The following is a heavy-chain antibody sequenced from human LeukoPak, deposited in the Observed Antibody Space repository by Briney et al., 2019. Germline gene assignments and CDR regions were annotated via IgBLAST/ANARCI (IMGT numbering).Heavy chain of an antibody. CDR2: IDSSGSI. CDR1: GGSMSGYY. Sequence: SETLSLTCTVSGGSMSGYYWTWIRQPPGKGLEWISYIDSSGSITYNPSLKSRGTMSIDTSKNRFSLSLTSATAADTAFYYCARRRGGYGEGEFNYWGQGTLVTVSS. D-gene: IGHD4-17*01. J-gene: IGHJ4*02. CDR3: ARRRGGYGEGEFNY. V-gene: IGHV4-4*09.